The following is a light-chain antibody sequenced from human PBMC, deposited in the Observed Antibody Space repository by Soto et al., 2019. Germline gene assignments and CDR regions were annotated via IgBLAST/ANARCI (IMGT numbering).Light chain of an antibody. V-gene: IGKV3-20*01. CDR2: GAS. Sequence: EIVLTQSPGTLSLSPGERATLSCRASQSVSSSYLAWYQQKPGQAPRLLIYGASSRATGIPDRFSSSGSGTDFTLTISRLEPEDFAVYYCQQYGSSPAGTFGQGTRLEIK. CDR1: QSVSSSY. CDR3: QQYGSSPAGT. J-gene: IGKJ5*01.